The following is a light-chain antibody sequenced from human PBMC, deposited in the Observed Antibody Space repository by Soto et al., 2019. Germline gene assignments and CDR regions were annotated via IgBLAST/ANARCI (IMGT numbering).Light chain of an antibody. J-gene: IGKJ2*01. Sequence: DIQLTQSPSFLSASVGDRVTITCRASQGVGRSVAWYQQKPGRAPNLVIYDASTLEVGVPARFSDNGSGTEFTLTITSLQLQDFANYSCQQLSAYPYTFGQGAKLRIK. CDR1: QGVGRS. CDR3: QQLSAYPYT. CDR2: DAS. V-gene: IGKV1-9*01.